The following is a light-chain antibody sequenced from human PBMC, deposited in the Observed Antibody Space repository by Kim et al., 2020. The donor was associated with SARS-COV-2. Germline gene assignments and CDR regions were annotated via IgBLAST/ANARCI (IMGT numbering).Light chain of an antibody. CDR1: QSISSVY. J-gene: IGKJ1*01. V-gene: IGKV3-20*01. CDR2: GAS. CDR3: QQYGSSPQT. Sequence: EIVLTQSPGTLSLSPGERATLSCRASQSISSVYFAWYQQKPGQAPRLLIYGASIRATGIPDRFSGSGSGTDFTLTISRLDSEDFAVYYCQQYGSSPQTFGQGTKVDIK.